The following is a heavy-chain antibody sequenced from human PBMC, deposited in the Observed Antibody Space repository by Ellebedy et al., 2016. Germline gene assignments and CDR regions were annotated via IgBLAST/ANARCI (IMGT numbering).Heavy chain of an antibody. D-gene: IGHD3-9*01. J-gene: IGHJ2*01. V-gene: IGHV3-66*01. Sequence: GGSLRLSCAASGFTVSSNYMSWVRQAPGKGLEWVSVIYSGGSTYYADSVKGRFTISRDNSKNTLYLQMNSLRAEDTAVYYCARSGTLLRYHWYFDLWGRGTLVTVSS. CDR1: GFTVSSNY. CDR3: ARSGTLLRYHWYFDL. CDR2: IYSGGST.